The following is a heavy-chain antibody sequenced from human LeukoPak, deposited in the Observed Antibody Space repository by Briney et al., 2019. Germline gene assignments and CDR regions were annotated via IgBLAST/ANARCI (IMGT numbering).Heavy chain of an antibody. CDR3: AKDLDPYYDSSGYAFDY. V-gene: IGHV3-30*02. Sequence: GGSLRLSCAASGFTFSSYGMHWVRQAPGKGLEWVALIRYDGSNKYYADSVKGRFTISRDNSKNTLYLQMNSLRAEDTAVYYCAKDLDPYYDSSGYAFDYWGQGTLVTVSS. J-gene: IGHJ4*02. CDR2: IRYDGSNK. D-gene: IGHD3-22*01. CDR1: GFTFSSYG.